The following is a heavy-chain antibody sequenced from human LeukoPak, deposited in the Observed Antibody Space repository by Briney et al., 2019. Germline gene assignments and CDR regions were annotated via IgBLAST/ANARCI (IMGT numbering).Heavy chain of an antibody. D-gene: IGHD3-22*01. J-gene: IGHJ4*02. CDR1: GFTLSNAW. CDR3: TTDSHYYDSSGYFLYYFDY. V-gene: IGHV3-15*01. CDR2: IKSKTDGGTT. Sequence: GGSLRLSCAASGFTLSNAWMSWVRQAPGKGLEWVGRIKSKTDGGTTDYAAPVKGRFTISRDDSKNTLYLQMNSLKTEDTAVYYCTTDSHYYDSSGYFLYYFDYWGQGTLVTVSS.